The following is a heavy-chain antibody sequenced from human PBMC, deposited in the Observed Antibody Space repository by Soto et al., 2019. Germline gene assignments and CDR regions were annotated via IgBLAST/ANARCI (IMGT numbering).Heavy chain of an antibody. CDR1: GGSISSGDYY. J-gene: IGHJ5*02. Sequence: QVQLQESGPGLVKPSQTLSLTYTVSGGSISSGDYYWSWIRQHPGKGLEWIGYIYYSGSTYYNPSLKGRFTISVDTSKNQFSLKLSSVTAADTAVYYCARWWSGSRQGFDPWGQGTLVTVSS. D-gene: IGHD3-3*01. CDR3: ARWWSGSRQGFDP. CDR2: IYYSGST. V-gene: IGHV4-31*03.